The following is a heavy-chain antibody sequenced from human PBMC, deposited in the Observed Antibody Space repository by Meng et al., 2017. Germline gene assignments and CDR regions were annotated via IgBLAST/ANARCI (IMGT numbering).Heavy chain of an antibody. Sequence: SVKVSCKASGGTFSSYAISWVRQAPGQGLEWMGGIIPIFGTANYAQKFQGRVTITADKSTSTAYMELSSLRSEDTAVYYCARDPESNWGNDAFDIWGQGTMVTVSS. CDR2: IIPIFGTA. J-gene: IGHJ3*02. CDR3: ARDPESNWGNDAFDI. V-gene: IGHV1-69*06. D-gene: IGHD7-27*01. CDR1: GGTFSSYA.